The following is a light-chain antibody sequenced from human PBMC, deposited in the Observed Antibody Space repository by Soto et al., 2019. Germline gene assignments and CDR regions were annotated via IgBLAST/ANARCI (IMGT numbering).Light chain of an antibody. CDR1: SSDVGSYNL. V-gene: IGLV2-23*02. CDR3: CSYAGSSTFLYV. J-gene: IGLJ1*01. Sequence: QSALTQPASVSGSPGQSINISCTGTSSDVGSYNLVSWYQQHPGKAPKLMIYEVSKRPSGVSNRFSGSKSGNTASLTISGLQAEDEADYYCCSYAGSSTFLYVFGTGTKLTVL. CDR2: EVS.